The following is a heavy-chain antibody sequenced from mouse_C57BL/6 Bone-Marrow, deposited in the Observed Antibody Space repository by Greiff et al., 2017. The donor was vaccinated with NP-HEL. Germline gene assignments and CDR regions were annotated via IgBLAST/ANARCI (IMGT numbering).Heavy chain of an antibody. V-gene: IGHV1-81*01. D-gene: IGHD2-2*01. CDR1: GYTFTSYG. J-gene: IGHJ4*01. CDR3: ARSAGYPFYAMDY. Sequence: VQLQQSGAELARPGASVKLSCKASGYTFTSYGISWVKQRTGQGLEWIGEIYPRSGNTYYNEKFKGKATLTADKSSSTAYMELRSLTSEDSAVYFCARSAGYPFYAMDYWGQGTSVTVSS. CDR2: IYPRSGNT.